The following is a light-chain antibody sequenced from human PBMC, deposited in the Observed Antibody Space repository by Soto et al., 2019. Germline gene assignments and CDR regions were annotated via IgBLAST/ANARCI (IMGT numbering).Light chain of an antibody. J-gene: IGLJ1*01. CDR1: SSDVGGYDY. CDR3: CSYTTTSTLV. Sequence: QSALTQPASLSGSPGQSITISCTGTSSDVGGYDYVSWYQQHPGKAPKLMISEVNNRPSGVSNRFSGSKSGNTAYLTISGLQVEDEADYFCCSYTTTSTLVFGTGTQLTVL. CDR2: EVN. V-gene: IGLV2-14*01.